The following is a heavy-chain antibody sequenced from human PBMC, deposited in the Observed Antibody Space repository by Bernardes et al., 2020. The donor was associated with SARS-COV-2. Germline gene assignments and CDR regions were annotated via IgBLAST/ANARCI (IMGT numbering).Heavy chain of an antibody. J-gene: IGHJ4*02. Sequence: SETLSLTCTVSGGSVSIGSDYWNWVRQPAGKGLEWIGRIYTRGSTKYNPSLNSRVTISIDTSMNQFSLKLSSVTAADTAVYYCARIKVYYDSNGQPAYYFDYWGQGTLVIVSS. V-gene: IGHV4-61*02. D-gene: IGHD3-22*01. CDR1: GGSVSIGSDY. CDR2: IYTRGST. CDR3: ARIKVYYDSNGQPAYYFDY.